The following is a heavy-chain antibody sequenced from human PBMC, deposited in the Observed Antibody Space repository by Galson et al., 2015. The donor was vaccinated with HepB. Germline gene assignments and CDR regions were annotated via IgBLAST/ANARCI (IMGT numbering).Heavy chain of an antibody. CDR1: GGTFSSYA. CDR3: ASKLRFLEWSRTGAFDI. CDR2: IIPIFGTA. D-gene: IGHD3-3*01. Sequence: SVKVSCKASGGTFSSYAISWVRQAPGQGLEWMGGIIPIFGTANYAQKFQGRVTITADESTSTAYMELSSLRSEDTAVYYCASKLRFLEWSRTGAFDIWGQGTMVTVSS. V-gene: IGHV1-69*13. J-gene: IGHJ3*02.